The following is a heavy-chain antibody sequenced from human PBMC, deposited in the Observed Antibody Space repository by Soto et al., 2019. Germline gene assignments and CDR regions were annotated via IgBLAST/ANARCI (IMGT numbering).Heavy chain of an antibody. CDR3: ARDKVGYYDSSGYYRVSVPPDYYYGMDV. CDR1: GGTFSSYA. D-gene: IGHD3-22*01. J-gene: IGHJ6*02. V-gene: IGHV1-69*01. CDR2: IIPIFGTA. Sequence: QVQLVQSGAEVKKPGSSVKVSCKASGGTFSSYAISWVRQAPGQGLEWMGGIIPIFGTANYAQKFQGRVTVTADESTGTAYRELSSLRAEDAAVYYCARDKVGYYDSSGYYRVSVPPDYYYGMDVWGQGTTVTVSS.